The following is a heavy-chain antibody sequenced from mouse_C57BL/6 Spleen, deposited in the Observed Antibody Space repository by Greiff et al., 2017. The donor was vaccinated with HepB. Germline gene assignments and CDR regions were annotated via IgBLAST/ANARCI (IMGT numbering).Heavy chain of an antibody. CDR1: GYTFTSYW. J-gene: IGHJ3*01. CDR2: IDPSDSYT. Sequence: QVQLQQPGAELVMPGASVKLSCKASGYTFTSYWMHWVKQRPGQGLEWIGEIDPSDSYTNYNQKFKGKSTLTVDKSSSTAYMQLSSLTSEDSAVYYCARRNYGNYEFAYWGQGTLVTVSA. V-gene: IGHV1-69*01. D-gene: IGHD2-1*01. CDR3: ARRNYGNYEFAY.